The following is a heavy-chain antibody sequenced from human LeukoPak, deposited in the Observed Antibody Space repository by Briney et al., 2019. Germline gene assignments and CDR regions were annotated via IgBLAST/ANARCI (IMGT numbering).Heavy chain of an antibody. D-gene: IGHD1-26*01. CDR3: ASYSNSGSTLSDY. J-gene: IGHJ4*02. CDR1: GYSISSGYY. CDR2: IYHSGSI. Sequence: SETLSLTCTVSGYSISSGYYWGWIRQPPGKGLEWIGSIYHSGSIYYNPSLKSRVTISVDTSKNQFSLKLSSVTAADTAVYYCASYSNSGSTLSDYWGQGTLVTVSS. V-gene: IGHV4-38-2*02.